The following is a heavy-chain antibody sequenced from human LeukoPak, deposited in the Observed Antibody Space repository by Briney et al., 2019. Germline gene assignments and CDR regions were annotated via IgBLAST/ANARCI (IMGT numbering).Heavy chain of an antibody. CDR1: GFTFSSYS. D-gene: IGHD5-12*01. CDR3: ARARMATKYFDY. V-gene: IGHV3-21*01. Sequence: GGSLRLSCAASGFTFSSYSMNWVRQAPGKGLEWVSSISSSSSYIYYADSVKGRFTISRDNAKNSLYLQMNSLRAEDTAVYYCARARMATKYFDYWGQGTLDTVSS. CDR2: ISSSSSYI. J-gene: IGHJ4*02.